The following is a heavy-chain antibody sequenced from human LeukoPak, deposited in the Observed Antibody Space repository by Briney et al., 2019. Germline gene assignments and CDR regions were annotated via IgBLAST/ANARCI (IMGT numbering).Heavy chain of an antibody. CDR1: GYTFTCYY. V-gene: IGHV1-2*06. CDR2: INPNSGGT. CDR3: ARGGDYGDLIDY. J-gene: IGHJ4*02. D-gene: IGHD4-17*01. Sequence: ASVKVSCKASGYTFTCYYMHWVRQAPGQGLEWMGRINPNSGGTNYAQKFQGRVTMTRDTSISTAYMELSRLRSDDTAVYYCARGGDYGDLIDYWGQGTLVTVSS.